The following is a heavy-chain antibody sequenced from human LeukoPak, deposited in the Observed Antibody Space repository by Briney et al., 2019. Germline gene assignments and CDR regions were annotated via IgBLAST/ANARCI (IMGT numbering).Heavy chain of an antibody. CDR3: ASSDPCGSYHNFLQIDY. CDR1: GYSIDSGYY. Sequence: SATLSLTCAVSGYSIDSGYYWGWIRQPPGKGLEWIGSIYYSGSTYYNPSLKSRVTISVDTSKNQFSLKLSSVTAADTAVYYCASSDPCGSYHNFLQIDYWGQGTLLTVSS. J-gene: IGHJ4*02. V-gene: IGHV4-38-2*01. CDR2: IYYSGST. D-gene: IGHD1-26*01.